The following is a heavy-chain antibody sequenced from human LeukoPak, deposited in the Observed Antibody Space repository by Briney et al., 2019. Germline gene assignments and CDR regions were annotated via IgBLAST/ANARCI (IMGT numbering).Heavy chain of an antibody. CDR1: GGTFSSYA. D-gene: IGHD3-3*01. CDR2: IIPILGIA. J-gene: IGHJ1*01. CDR3: ARGLDFWSGSGPNQH. Sequence: ASVKVSCKASGGTFSSYAISWVRQAPGQGLEWMGRIIPILGIANYAQKFQGRVTITADKSTSTAYMELSSLRSEDTAVYYCARGLDFWSGSGPNQHWGQGTLVTVSS. V-gene: IGHV1-69*04.